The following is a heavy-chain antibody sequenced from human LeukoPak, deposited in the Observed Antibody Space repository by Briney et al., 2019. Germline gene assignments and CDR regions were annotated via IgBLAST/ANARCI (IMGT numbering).Heavy chain of an antibody. CDR3: ARGGRTGTVDY. Sequence: PSETLPLTCTVSGGSISSYYWSWIRQPPGKGLEWIGYIYYSGSTNYNPSLKSRVTISVDTSKNQFSLKLSSVTAADTAVYYCARGGRTGTVDYWGQGTLVTVSS. J-gene: IGHJ4*02. CDR2: IYYSGST. D-gene: IGHD1-7*01. CDR1: GGSISSYY. V-gene: IGHV4-59*01.